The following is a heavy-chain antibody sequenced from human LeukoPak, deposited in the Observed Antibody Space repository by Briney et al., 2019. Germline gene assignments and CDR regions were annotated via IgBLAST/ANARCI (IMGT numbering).Heavy chain of an antibody. CDR3: VRSMSGRNDL. V-gene: IGHV3-74*01. J-gene: IGHJ5*02. D-gene: IGHD3-3*01. Sequence: ETGGSLRPSCAGSGFTFSNYWVHWVRQAPGKGLVWVSRINVEGTRTDYADSVRGRFTISRDNAKNTLYLQMNGLTAEDTAIYYCVRSMSGRNDLWGQGTLVSVSA. CDR2: INVEGTRT. CDR1: GFTFSNYW.